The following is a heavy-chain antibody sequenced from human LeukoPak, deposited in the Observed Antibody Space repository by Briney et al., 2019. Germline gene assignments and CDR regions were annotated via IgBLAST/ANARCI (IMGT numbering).Heavy chain of an antibody. CDR2: IYYTGST. CDR3: ARYCSGGSCYGGDAFDI. CDR1: GGSISSSSYY. Sequence: SETLSLTCTVSGGSISSSSYYWGWLRQPPGKGLEAIGIIYYTGSTHYNPSLKSRVTISVDTSKSQFSLKLSSVTAADTAVYYGARYCSGGSCYGGDAFDIWGQGTMVTVSS. D-gene: IGHD2-15*01. V-gene: IGHV4-39*01. J-gene: IGHJ3*02.